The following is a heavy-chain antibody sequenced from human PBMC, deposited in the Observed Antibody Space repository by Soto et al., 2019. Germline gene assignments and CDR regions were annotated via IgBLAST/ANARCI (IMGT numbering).Heavy chain of an antibody. CDR1: SGSISSSNW. CDR2: IYHSGST. Sequence: PSETLSLTCAVSSGSISSSNWWSWVRQPPGKGLEWIGEIYHSGSTNYNPSLKSRVTISVDKSKNQFSLKLSSVTAADTAVYYCARARYYDFWSGPTQGFDPWGQGTLVTVSS. V-gene: IGHV4-4*02. D-gene: IGHD3-3*01. CDR3: ARARYYDFWSGPTQGFDP. J-gene: IGHJ5*02.